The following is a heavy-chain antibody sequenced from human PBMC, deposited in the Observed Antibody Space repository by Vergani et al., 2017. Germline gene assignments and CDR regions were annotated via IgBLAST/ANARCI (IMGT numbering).Heavy chain of an antibody. J-gene: IGHJ3*02. CDR3: ARQQWLTARGAFDI. D-gene: IGHD6-19*01. Sequence: QVQLQESGPGLVKPSQTLSLTCTVSGGSISSGSYYWSWIRQPAGKGLEWIGRIYTSGSTHYNPSLKSRVTISVDTSKNQFSLKLSSVTAADTAVYYCARQQWLTARGAFDIWGQGTMVTVSS. CDR1: GGSISSGSYY. V-gene: IGHV4-61*02. CDR2: IYTSGST.